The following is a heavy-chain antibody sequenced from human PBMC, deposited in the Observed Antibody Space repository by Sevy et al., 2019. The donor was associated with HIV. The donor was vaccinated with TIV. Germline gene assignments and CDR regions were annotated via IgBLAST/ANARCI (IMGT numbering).Heavy chain of an antibody. J-gene: IGHJ4*02. D-gene: IGHD6-13*01. V-gene: IGHV3-15*01. CDR1: GITFSNLW. Sequence: GESLKISCAASGITFSNLWMSWVRQSPGKGLEWVGRVKSKVDGGTTDYSAPVKGRFIISRDDSKNTLYLQMSSLRSEDTAVYYCTTDLPYTAGRNSAYWGRGTLVTVSS. CDR2: VKSKVDGGTT. CDR3: TTDLPYTAGRNSAY.